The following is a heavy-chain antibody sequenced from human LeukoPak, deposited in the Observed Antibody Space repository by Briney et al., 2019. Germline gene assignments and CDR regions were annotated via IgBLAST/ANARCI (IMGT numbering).Heavy chain of an antibody. CDR2: IRRKVNGRTP. V-gene: IGHV3-49*04. J-gene: IGHJ4*02. CDR1: GFTLGDSA. Sequence: PGRSLRVSCSCPGFTLGDSAMSSGRQAPGEGLWWLCFIRRKVNGRTPEYAASVKARFTFSRDDSRSIAYLQMNSLKTEDTAVYYCATGGNDYHNYKYPYWGQGTLVAVSS. D-gene: IGHD4-11*01. CDR3: ATGGNDYHNYKYPY.